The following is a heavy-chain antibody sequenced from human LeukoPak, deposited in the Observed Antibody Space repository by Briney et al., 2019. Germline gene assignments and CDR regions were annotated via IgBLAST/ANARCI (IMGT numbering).Heavy chain of an antibody. CDR2: ISGSGGTT. CDR1: GFTFNNYA. J-gene: IGHJ3*02. D-gene: IGHD2-15*01. Sequence: GGSLRLSCAASGFTFNNYAMNWVRQAPGKGLEWVSVISGSGGTTYYADSVKGRFAISRDNSKNTLYLQMNSLRAEDTAVYYCARGSQRAFDIWGQGTMVTVSS. CDR3: ARGSQRAFDI. V-gene: IGHV3-23*01.